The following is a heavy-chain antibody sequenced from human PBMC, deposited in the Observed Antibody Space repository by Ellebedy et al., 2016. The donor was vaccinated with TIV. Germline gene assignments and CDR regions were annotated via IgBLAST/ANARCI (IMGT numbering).Heavy chain of an antibody. J-gene: IGHJ2*01. V-gene: IGHV1-69*13. CDR1: GGTFSSYG. CDR2: IIPILDTA. CDR3: AIDRAPDGRNWYFDL. Sequence: AASVKVSCKASGGTFSSYGISWVRQAPGQGLEWIGGIIPILDTANYAQKLQGRITIIADESTSTAYMELSSLRSEDTAVYYCAIDRAPDGRNWYFDLWGRGTLVTVSS. D-gene: IGHD5-24*01.